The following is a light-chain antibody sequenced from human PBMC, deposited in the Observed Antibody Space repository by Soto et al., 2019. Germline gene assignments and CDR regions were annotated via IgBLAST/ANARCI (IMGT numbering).Light chain of an antibody. CDR2: AAS. CDR1: QSISSY. Sequence: DIQMTQSPSSLSASVGDRVTITCRASQSISSYLNWYQQKPGKAPNLLIYAASSLQSGVPSRFSGSGSGTEFTLTISSLQPEDFAAYYCQQSYSTLTFGGGTKVEIK. J-gene: IGKJ4*01. V-gene: IGKV1-39*01. CDR3: QQSYSTLT.